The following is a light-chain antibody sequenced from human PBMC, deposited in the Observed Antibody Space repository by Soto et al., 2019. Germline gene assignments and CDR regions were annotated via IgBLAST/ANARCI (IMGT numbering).Light chain of an antibody. Sequence: EIVLTQSPATLSLSPGERATLSCRASQSLSNFLAWHQKKPGQAHRLLNYAASNRATGIPVRFSGSGSGTDFTLTISSLEPEDCAVYYFQQRSKLFTFGPGTTVEIK. J-gene: IGKJ3*01. V-gene: IGKV3-11*01. CDR3: QQRSKLFT. CDR1: QSLSNF. CDR2: AAS.